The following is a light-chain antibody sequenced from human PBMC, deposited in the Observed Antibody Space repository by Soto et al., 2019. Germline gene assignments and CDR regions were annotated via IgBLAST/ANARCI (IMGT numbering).Light chain of an antibody. CDR2: KAS. V-gene: IGKV1-5*03. J-gene: IGKJ1*01. CDR3: QHYNSYSEA. CDR1: QTISSS. Sequence: DIQMSQSPSSLSGSIGERVTITFRSSQTISSSLAWYQQKPGKAPKLLIYKASTLKSGVPSRFSGSGSGTEFTLTISSLQPDDFATYYCQHYNSYSEAFGQGTKVDIK.